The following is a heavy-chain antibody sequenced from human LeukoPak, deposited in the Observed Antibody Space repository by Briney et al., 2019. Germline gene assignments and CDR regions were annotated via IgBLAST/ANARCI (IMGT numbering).Heavy chain of an antibody. V-gene: IGHV3-53*01. J-gene: IGHJ6*02. CDR2: IYSSGST. D-gene: IGHD4-17*01. CDR3: ARVVTVTTSFGMDV. CDR1: GFTVSGNY. Sequence: PGGSLRLSCAASGFTVSGNYMSWVRQAPGKGLEWVSVIYSSGSTYYADSVKGRFTISRDNSKNTLYLQMNSLRAEDTAVYYCARVVTVTTSFGMDVWGQGTTVTVSS.